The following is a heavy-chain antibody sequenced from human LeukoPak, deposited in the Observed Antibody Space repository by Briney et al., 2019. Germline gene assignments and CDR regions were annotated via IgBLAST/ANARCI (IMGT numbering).Heavy chain of an antibody. Sequence: GGSLRLSCAASGFTFSSYGMSWVRQAPGKGLEWVANIKEDGSEENYVDSVKGRFTISRDNAKNSLYLQMNSLRAEDTAVYYCAKYRLIWLPAPVFDNWGQGTLVTVSS. D-gene: IGHD5-24*01. CDR3: AKYRLIWLPAPVFDN. CDR1: GFTFSSYG. V-gene: IGHV3-7*01. J-gene: IGHJ4*02. CDR2: IKEDGSEE.